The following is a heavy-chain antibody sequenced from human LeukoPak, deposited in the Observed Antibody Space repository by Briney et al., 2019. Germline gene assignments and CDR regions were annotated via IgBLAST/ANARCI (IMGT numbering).Heavy chain of an antibody. V-gene: IGHV6-1*01. Sequence: SQTLSLTCAISGDSFSSNSAAWNWIRQSPSRGHEWLGRTYYRSKWYNDYAVSVKSRITINPDTSKNQFSLHLYSVTPEDTAVYYCARGGAQRWPFDYWGQGTLVTVTS. CDR1: GDSFSSNSAA. CDR3: ARGGAQRWPFDY. CDR2: TYYRSKWYN. J-gene: IGHJ4*02. D-gene: IGHD4-23*01.